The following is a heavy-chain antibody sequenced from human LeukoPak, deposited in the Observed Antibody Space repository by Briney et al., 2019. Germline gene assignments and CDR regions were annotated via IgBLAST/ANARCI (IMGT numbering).Heavy chain of an antibody. CDR2: IFPSGGEI. Sequence: GSLRLSCGASGFKFRTYWMIWVRQPPGKGLEWVSSIFPSGGEIHYADSVRGRFTISRDNSKSTLSLQMNSLRAEDTAIYYCATYRQVLLPFESWGQGTLVTVSS. J-gene: IGHJ4*02. D-gene: IGHD2-8*02. V-gene: IGHV3-23*01. CDR3: ATYRQVLLPFES. CDR1: GFKFRTYW.